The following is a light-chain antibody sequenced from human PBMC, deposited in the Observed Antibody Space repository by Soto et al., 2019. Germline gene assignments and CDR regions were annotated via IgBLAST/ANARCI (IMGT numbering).Light chain of an antibody. J-gene: IGKJ2*01. CDR2: GAS. CDR1: QSVSNN. CDR3: QQRSNWPPYT. Sequence: EILLTQSPATLSVSPGERATLSCRASQSVSNNLAWYQQKPGQAPRLLIQGASTRATGIPGRFSGSGSGTEFTLTISSLQSEDFAIYYCQQRSNWPPYTFGQGTKLEIK. V-gene: IGKV3-15*01.